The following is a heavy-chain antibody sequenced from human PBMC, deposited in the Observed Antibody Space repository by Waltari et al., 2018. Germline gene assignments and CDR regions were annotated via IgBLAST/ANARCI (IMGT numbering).Heavy chain of an antibody. CDR1: GYTFTSYD. Sequence: QVQLVQSGAEVKKPGASVKVSCKASGYTFTSYDINWVRQATGQGLEWMGWMNTNSGNTGYAQKFQGRVTSTRNTSISTAYMELSRLRSEDTAVYYCARSPDTYYYYYYMDVWGKGTTVTVSS. CDR3: ARSPDTYYYYYYMDV. J-gene: IGHJ6*03. V-gene: IGHV1-8*03. CDR2: MNTNSGNT.